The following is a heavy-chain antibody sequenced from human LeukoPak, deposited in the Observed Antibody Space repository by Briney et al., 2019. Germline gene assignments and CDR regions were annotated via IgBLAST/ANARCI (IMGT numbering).Heavy chain of an antibody. Sequence: ASVKVSCKASGYTFTGYHIHWVRQAPGQGLEWIGRITPNSGDTYYPQDFQGRVTMTRDTSISTAYMELSRLRSDDTAVYYCAFSVGATMGFDYWGQGTLVTVSS. D-gene: IGHD1-26*01. J-gene: IGHJ4*02. CDR3: AFSVGATMGFDY. CDR2: ITPNSGDT. V-gene: IGHV1-2*02. CDR1: GYTFTGYH.